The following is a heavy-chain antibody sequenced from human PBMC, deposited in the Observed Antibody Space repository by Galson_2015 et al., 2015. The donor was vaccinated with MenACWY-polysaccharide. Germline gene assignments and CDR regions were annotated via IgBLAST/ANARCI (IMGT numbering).Heavy chain of an antibody. CDR2: ISSGGAI. Sequence: SLRLSCEASGFTFSSYSMNWVRQAPGKGLEWVSYISSGGAIYDAESENGRLTISRDNAKNSLYLQMNSLRDDDTAVYYCARVLKGLVGATPDYWGQGTLVTVSS. V-gene: IGHV3-48*02. J-gene: IGHJ4*02. CDR1: GFTFSSYS. D-gene: IGHD1-26*01. CDR3: ARVLKGLVGATPDY.